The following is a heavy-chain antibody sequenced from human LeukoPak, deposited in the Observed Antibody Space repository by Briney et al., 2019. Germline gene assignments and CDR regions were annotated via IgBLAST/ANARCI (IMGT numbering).Heavy chain of an antibody. D-gene: IGHD3-22*01. V-gene: IGHV5-51*01. Sequence: GESLQISCKGSGYGFTSYWIGWVRPMPGKGLEWMGIIYPGDYDTRYSPCFQGQVTISADKSISTACLQWSSLKASDTAMYYCAWSGSGYYYFDYWGQGTLVTVSS. CDR3: AWSGSGYYYFDY. CDR2: IYPGDYDT. CDR1: GYGFTSYW. J-gene: IGHJ4*02.